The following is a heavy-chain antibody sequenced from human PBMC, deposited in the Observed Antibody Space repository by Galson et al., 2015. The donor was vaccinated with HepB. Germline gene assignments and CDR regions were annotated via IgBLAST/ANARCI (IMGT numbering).Heavy chain of an antibody. Sequence: SLRLSCAASGFTFSSYSMNWVRQAPGKGLEWVSYINSSSSAIYYSDSVKDRFTISSDNAKNSLYLQMDSLRDEDTAVYYCARDRYNSRWGQGTMVTVSS. V-gene: IGHV3-48*02. D-gene: IGHD5-24*01. J-gene: IGHJ3*01. CDR3: ARDRYNSR. CDR2: INSSSSAI. CDR1: GFTFSSYS.